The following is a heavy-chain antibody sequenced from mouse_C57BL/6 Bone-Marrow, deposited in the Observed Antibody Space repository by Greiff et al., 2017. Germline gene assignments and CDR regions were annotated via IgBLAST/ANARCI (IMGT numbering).Heavy chain of an antibody. V-gene: IGHV1-76*01. CDR2: IYPGSGNT. D-gene: IGHD2-3*01. J-gene: IGHJ4*01. CDR3: ARWLLRYYYAMDY. CDR1: GYTFTDYY. Sequence: VQLVESGAELVRPGASVKLSCKASGYTFTDYYINWVKQRPGQGLEWIARIYPGSGNTYYNEKFKGKATLTAEKSSSTAYMQLSSLTSEDSAVYFCARWLLRYYYAMDYWGQGTSVTVSS.